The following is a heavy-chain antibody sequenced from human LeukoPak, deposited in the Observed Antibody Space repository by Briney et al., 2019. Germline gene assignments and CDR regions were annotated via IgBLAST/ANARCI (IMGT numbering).Heavy chain of an antibody. V-gene: IGHV3-21*01. CDR3: ATAGTGTHFDY. Sequence: SGGSLRLSCAASEFTFSTYAMNWVRQAPGKGLEWVSSISSSGSFIYYADSVKGRFTISRDNAKTSLYLQMDSLRAEDTAVYYCATAGTGTHFDYWGQGTLVTVSS. CDR1: EFTFSTYA. D-gene: IGHD1-7*01. CDR2: ISSSGSFI. J-gene: IGHJ4*02.